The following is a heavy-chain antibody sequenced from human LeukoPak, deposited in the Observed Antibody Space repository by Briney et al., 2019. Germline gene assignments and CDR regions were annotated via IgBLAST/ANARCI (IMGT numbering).Heavy chain of an antibody. CDR2: ISRTGSNK. J-gene: IGHJ4*02. CDR1: GFTFSDYY. Sequence: GGSLRLSCAASGFTFSDYYMSWIRQAPGKGLEWVSYISRTGSNKYYADSVRGRFTISRDNAKNSLYLQMNSLRAEDTAAYFYARDYYDTSGCIDYWGQGTRVTVSS. CDR3: ARDYYDTSGCIDY. D-gene: IGHD3-22*01. V-gene: IGHV3-11*01.